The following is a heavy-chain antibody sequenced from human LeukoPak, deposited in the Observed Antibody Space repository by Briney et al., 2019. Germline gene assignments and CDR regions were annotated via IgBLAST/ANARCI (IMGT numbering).Heavy chain of an antibody. CDR2: ISYDGSNK. CDR1: GFTFSSYA. D-gene: IGHD3-16*01. V-gene: IGHV3-30-3*01. CDR3: ARDESDGGVPVDY. J-gene: IGHJ4*02. Sequence: QPGRSLRLSCAASGFTFSSYAMHWVRQAPGKGLEWVAVISYDGSNKYYADSVKGRFTISRDNSKNTPYLQMNSLRAEDTAVYYCARDESDGGVPVDYWGQGTLVTVSS.